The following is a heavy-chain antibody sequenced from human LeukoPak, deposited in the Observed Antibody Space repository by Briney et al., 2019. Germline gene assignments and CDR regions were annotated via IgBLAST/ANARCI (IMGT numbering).Heavy chain of an antibody. Sequence: GASVKVSCKASGYSFTGYCMHWVRQAPGQGLEWMGWINPNSGDTKYAQKFQGRVTMTRDTSISTAYMELTRLRSDGTAVYYCARGGLRVMVYRLYYMDVWGKGTTVTVSS. CDR1: GYSFTGYC. CDR3: ARGGLRVMVYRLYYMDV. J-gene: IGHJ6*03. V-gene: IGHV1-2*02. CDR2: INPNSGDT. D-gene: IGHD2-8*01.